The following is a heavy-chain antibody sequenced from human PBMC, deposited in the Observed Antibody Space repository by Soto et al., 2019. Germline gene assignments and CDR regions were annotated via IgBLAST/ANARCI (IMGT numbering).Heavy chain of an antibody. CDR2: ISGSGNTI. D-gene: IGHD2-2*03. J-gene: IGHJ4*01. CDR3: XKVGYDTFGYYLRSFDC. V-gene: IGHV3-23*01. CDR1: GFTFSTNA. Sequence: HPGGSLRLSCATSGFTFSTNAMGWVRQAPGMGLEFVSLISGSGNTIYYADSVKGRFTISRDNSMNTVSLQMNSLRAEDTAVYYCXKVGYDTFGYYLRSFDCWGQGTLVTVSS.